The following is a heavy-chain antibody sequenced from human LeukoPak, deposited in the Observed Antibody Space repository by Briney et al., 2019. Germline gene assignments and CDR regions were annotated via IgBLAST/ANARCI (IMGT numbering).Heavy chain of an antibody. V-gene: IGHV3-30*18. CDR2: VSYDGSNK. J-gene: IGHJ4*02. CDR3: AKDPSYGSGSYYGY. D-gene: IGHD3-10*01. CDR1: GFTFNNYG. Sequence: PGGSLRLSCAASGFTFNNYGMHWVRQAPVKGLEWVAVVSYDGSNKYYAESLKGRFTISRDNSKNTLYLQMNSLRAEDTAVYYCAKDPSYGSGSYYGYWGQGTLVTVSS.